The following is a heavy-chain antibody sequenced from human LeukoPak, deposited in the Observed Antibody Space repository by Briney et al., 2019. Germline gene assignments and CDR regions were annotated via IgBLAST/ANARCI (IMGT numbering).Heavy chain of an antibody. CDR1: GFTFSNYA. CDR3: AKRVPYSSSSVYFDY. Sequence: PEGSLRLSCAASGFTFSNYAMSWVRQAPGRVLEWGSAISDSGRDTYYADSVKGRFTISRDNSKNTLYLQMNSLRAEDAAVYYCAKRVPYSSSSVYFDYWGQGTLVTVSS. J-gene: IGHJ4*02. CDR2: ISDSGRDT. V-gene: IGHV3-23*01. D-gene: IGHD6-6*01.